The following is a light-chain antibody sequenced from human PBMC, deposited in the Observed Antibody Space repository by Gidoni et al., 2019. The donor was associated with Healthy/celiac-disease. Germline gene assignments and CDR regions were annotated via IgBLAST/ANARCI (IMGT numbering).Light chain of an antibody. CDR2: GAS. CDR1: QRVSRSN. J-gene: IGKJ2*01. CDR3: QQYGSSPPYT. V-gene: IGKV3-20*01. Sequence: EIVFTQSPGTLSVSPGERATVSCSASQRVSRSNLAWYQQQPGQAPRLLIYGASSRATGIPDRFSGSGSGTDFTLTISRLEPEDFAVYYCQQYGSSPPYTLGQGTKLEI.